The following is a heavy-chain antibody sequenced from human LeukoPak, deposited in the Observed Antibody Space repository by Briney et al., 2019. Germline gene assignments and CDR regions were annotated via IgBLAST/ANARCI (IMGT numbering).Heavy chain of an antibody. CDR2: ISSSSSYI. Sequence: GRSLRLSCAASGFTFSSYSMNWVRQAPGKGLEWVSSISSSSSYIYYADSVKGRFTISRDNAKNSLYLQMNSLRAEDTAVYYCARGSYDSSGYQPYYYGMDVWGQGTTVTVSS. CDR3: ARGSYDSSGYQPYYYGMDV. CDR1: GFTFSSYS. D-gene: IGHD3-22*01. V-gene: IGHV3-21*01. J-gene: IGHJ6*02.